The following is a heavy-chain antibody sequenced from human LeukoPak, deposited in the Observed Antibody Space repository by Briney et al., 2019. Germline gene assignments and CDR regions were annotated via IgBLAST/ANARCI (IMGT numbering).Heavy chain of an antibody. J-gene: IGHJ4*02. D-gene: IGHD5-18*01. CDR3: VREARGYHYTYFDY. Sequence: GGSLRLSCTASGFTLGSHDMHWVRQSPGQGLEWVAAVSSGFNAFFADSVQGRFTVSREDARNSLYLQMNSLRAGNTAVYYCVREARGYHYTYFDYWGQGTLVTVSS. V-gene: IGHV3-13*01. CDR1: GFTLGSHD. CDR2: VSSGFNA.